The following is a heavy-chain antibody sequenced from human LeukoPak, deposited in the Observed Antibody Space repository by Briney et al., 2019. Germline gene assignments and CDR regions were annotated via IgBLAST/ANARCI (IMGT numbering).Heavy chain of an antibody. Sequence: ASVKVSCKASGYTFTSYDINWVRQATGQGLEWLGWMNPNSGNTGYAQKFQGRVTMTRNTSISTAYMELSSLRSEDTAVYFCARGYCSGGSCYGVGYFYYYMDVWGKGTTVTVSS. J-gene: IGHJ6*03. V-gene: IGHV1-8*01. D-gene: IGHD2-15*01. CDR3: ARGYCSGGSCYGVGYFYYYMDV. CDR1: GYTFTSYD. CDR2: MNPNSGNT.